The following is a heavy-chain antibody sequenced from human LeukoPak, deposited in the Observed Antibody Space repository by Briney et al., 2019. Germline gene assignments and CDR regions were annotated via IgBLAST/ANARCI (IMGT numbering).Heavy chain of an antibody. CDR1: GFTFSNYG. Sequence: PGGSLRLSCAASGFTFSNYGMNWVRQAPGKGLEWVSYITSSSSTIHYADSVKGRFTISRDNAKNSLYLQMNSLRAEDTAVYYCARTSYDFWSGYLYWGQGTLVTVSS. D-gene: IGHD3-3*01. J-gene: IGHJ4*02. V-gene: IGHV3-48*01. CDR2: ITSSSSTI. CDR3: ARTSYDFWSGYLY.